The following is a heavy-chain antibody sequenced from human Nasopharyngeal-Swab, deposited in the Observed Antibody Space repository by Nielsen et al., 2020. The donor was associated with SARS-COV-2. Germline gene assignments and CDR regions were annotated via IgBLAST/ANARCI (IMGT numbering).Heavy chain of an antibody. CDR3: ARESGGNSVLGAFDI. D-gene: IGHD4-23*01. CDR2: IYYSGST. J-gene: IGHJ3*02. V-gene: IGHV4-31*03. CDR1: GGSISSGGYY. Sequence: LRLSCTVSGGSISSGGYYWSWIRQHPGKGLEWIGYIYYSGSTYYNPSLKSRVTISVDTSKNQFSPKLSSVTAADTAVYYCARESGGNSVLGAFDIWGQGTMVTVSS.